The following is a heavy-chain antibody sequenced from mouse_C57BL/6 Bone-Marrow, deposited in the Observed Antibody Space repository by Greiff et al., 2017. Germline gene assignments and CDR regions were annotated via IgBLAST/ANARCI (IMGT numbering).Heavy chain of an antibody. CDR3: ARPGVTGAWFAY. Sequence: EVKLVESGGGLVQPGGSLKLSCAASGFTFSDYYMYWVRQTPEKRLEWVAYISNGGGSTYYPDTVKGRFTISRDNAKNTLYLQMSRLKSEDTAMYYCARPGVTGAWFAYWGQGTLVTVSA. V-gene: IGHV5-12*01. D-gene: IGHD2-1*01. J-gene: IGHJ3*01. CDR1: GFTFSDYY. CDR2: ISNGGGST.